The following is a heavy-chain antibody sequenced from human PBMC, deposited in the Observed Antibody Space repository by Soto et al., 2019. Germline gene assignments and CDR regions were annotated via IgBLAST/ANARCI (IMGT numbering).Heavy chain of an antibody. J-gene: IGHJ5*01. Sequence: VQLVQSGAEVKKPGASVKVSCKASGYIFTDYYINWVRQAPGQGLEWMGRINPNSGDTDYAQKFQGRVTMTTDTSITTAYMDLGSLRSDASDRYYCARLDCDSNGCYCWSDSWGQETLVVVSS. D-gene: IGHD2-21*01. CDR2: INPNSGDT. CDR3: ARLDCDSNGCYCWSDS. V-gene: IGHV1-2*05. CDR1: GYIFTDYY.